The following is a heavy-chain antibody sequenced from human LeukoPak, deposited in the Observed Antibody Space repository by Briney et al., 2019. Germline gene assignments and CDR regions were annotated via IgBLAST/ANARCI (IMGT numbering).Heavy chain of an antibody. D-gene: IGHD6-13*01. CDR3: AKAGGAAAEEGYFDY. J-gene: IGHJ4*02. Sequence: GGSLRLSCAASGFTFSSYAMSWVRQAPGKGLEGVSAISGSGGSTYYADSVKGRFTISRDNSKNTLYLQMNSLRAEDTAVYYCAKAGGAAAEEGYFDYWGQGTLVTVSS. V-gene: IGHV3-23*01. CDR1: GFTFSSYA. CDR2: ISGSGGST.